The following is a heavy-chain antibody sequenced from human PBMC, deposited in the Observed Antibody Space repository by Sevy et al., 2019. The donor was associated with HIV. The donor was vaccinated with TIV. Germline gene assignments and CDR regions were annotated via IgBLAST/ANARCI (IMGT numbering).Heavy chain of an antibody. Sequence: GGSLRLSCAASGFTFSSYWMSWVRQAPGMGLEWVATMKQDGSDKYYVDSVKGRFTISRDNAKNSLYLQMNSLRAEDSAVFYCVREGLGGFSYSLDFWGQRTLVTVSS. V-gene: IGHV3-7*01. CDR3: VREGLGGFSYSLDF. CDR1: GFTFSSYW. J-gene: IGHJ4*02. D-gene: IGHD5-18*01. CDR2: MKQDGSDK.